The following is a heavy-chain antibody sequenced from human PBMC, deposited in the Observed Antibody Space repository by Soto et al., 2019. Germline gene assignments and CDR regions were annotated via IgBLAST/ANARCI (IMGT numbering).Heavy chain of an antibody. D-gene: IGHD4-17*01. CDR2: IYYSGST. CDR3: ARRVEGDYMVYFDY. V-gene: IGHV4-39*01. J-gene: IGHJ4*02. Sequence: QLQLQESGPGLVKPSETLSLTCTVSGGSISSSSYYWGWIRQPPGKGLEWIGSIYYSGSTYYNPSLKSRVTISVDTSKNQFSLKLSSVTAADTAVYYCARRVEGDYMVYFDYWGQGTLVTVSS. CDR1: GGSISSSSYY.